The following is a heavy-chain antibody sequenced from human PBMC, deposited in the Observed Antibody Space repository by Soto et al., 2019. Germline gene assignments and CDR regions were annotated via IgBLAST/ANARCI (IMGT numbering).Heavy chain of an antibody. J-gene: IGHJ1*01. CDR3: ARRFEYFHH. CDR2: IYFSGTT. CDR1: GGSITSSSHY. Sequence: QLQLQESGPGLVKPSETLSLTCTVSGGSITSSSHYWGWIGQPPGKGLEWIGSIYFSGTTYYNPSLKSRVTISVDPSKNQFSLKLSSVTAADTAVYYCARRFEYFHHWGQGTLVTVSS. V-gene: IGHV4-39*01.